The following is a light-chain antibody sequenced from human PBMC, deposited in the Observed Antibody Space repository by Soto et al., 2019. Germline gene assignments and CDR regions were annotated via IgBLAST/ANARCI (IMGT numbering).Light chain of an antibody. CDR3: QQYGSSPWT. J-gene: IGKJ1*01. CDR1: QSVSSSY. V-gene: IGKV3-20*01. CDR2: GAS. Sequence: EIVLTQSPGTLSLSPGERATLSCRASQSVSSSYLAWYQQKPGQAPRPLIYGASSRAIGIPDRFSGSGSGTDFTITISRLEPEDFEVYYCQQYGSSPWTFGQGTKVEIK.